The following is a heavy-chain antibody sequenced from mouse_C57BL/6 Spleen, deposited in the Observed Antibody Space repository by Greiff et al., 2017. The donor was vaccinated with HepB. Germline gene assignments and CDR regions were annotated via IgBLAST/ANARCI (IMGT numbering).Heavy chain of an antibody. D-gene: IGHD3-2*02. Sequence: VQLKESGPELVKPGASVKIPCKASGYTFTDYNMDWVKQSHGKSLEWIGDINPNNGGTIYNQKFKGKATLTVDKSSSTAYMELRSLTSEDTAVYYCARMGAAQAKEDYWGQGTSVTVSS. V-gene: IGHV1-18*01. CDR1: GYTFTDYN. J-gene: IGHJ4*01. CDR2: INPNNGGT. CDR3: ARMGAAQAKEDY.